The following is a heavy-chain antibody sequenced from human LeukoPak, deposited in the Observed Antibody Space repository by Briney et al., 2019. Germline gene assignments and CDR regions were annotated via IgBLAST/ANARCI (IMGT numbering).Heavy chain of an antibody. CDR2: INHRGST. V-gene: IGHV4-34*01. J-gene: IGHJ4*02. D-gene: IGHD6-25*01. CDR1: GGSFSGYY. CDR3: GVRRLYFDY. Sequence: SETLSLTCAVYGGSFSGYYWSWIRQPPGKGLEWIGEINHRGSTNYNPSLKSRVTISVDTSKNQFSLKLSSVTAADTAVYYCGVRRLYFDYWGQGTLVTVSS.